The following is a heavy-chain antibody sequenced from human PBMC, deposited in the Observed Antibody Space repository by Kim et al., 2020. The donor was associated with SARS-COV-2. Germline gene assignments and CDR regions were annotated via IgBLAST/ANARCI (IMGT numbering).Heavy chain of an antibody. Sequence: RFYADSVGGRFTIARDNARNSLYLQMNSLRDEDTAVYYCAKDRSYLFDYWGQGTLVTASS. J-gene: IGHJ4*02. CDR3: AKDRSYLFDY. CDR2: R. V-gene: IGHV3-48*02. D-gene: IGHD1-26*01.